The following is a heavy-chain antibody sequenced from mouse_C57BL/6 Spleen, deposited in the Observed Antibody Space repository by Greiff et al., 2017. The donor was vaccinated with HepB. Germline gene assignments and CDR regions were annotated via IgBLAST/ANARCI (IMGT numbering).Heavy chain of an antibody. CDR2: INPSSGYT. Sequence: VQRVESGAELAKPGASVKLSFKASGYTFTSYWMHWVKQRPGQGLEWIGYINPSSGYTKYNQKFKDKATLTADKSSSTAYMQLSSLTYEDSAVYYCARGRDFDVWGTGTTVTVSS. CDR1: GYTFTSYW. J-gene: IGHJ1*03. V-gene: IGHV1-7*01. CDR3: ARGRDFDV.